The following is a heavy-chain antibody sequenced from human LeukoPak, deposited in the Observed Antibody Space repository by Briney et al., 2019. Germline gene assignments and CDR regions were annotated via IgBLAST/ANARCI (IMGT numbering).Heavy chain of an antibody. Sequence: SETLSLTCTVSGGSISSYYWSWIRQPPGKGLEWIGEINHSGSTNYNPSLKSRVTISVDTSKNQFSLKLSSVTAADTAVYYCARWIRDFWSGGTYGMDVWGQGTTVTVSS. CDR3: ARWIRDFWSGGTYGMDV. J-gene: IGHJ6*02. CDR1: GGSISSYY. CDR2: INHSGST. V-gene: IGHV4-34*01. D-gene: IGHD3-3*01.